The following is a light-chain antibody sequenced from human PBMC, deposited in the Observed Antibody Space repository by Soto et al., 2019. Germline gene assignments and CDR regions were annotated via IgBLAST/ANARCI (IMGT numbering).Light chain of an antibody. J-gene: IGLJ1*01. CDR3: GSYTTSSTDV. CDR1: SSDIGGYKY. V-gene: IGLV2-14*01. Sequence: QSALTQPASVSGSPGQSITISCTGTSSDIGGYKYVSWYQQHPGKAPKLRIYDVSNRPSGVSNRFSGSKSGNTASLTISGLQAEDEADYYCGSYTTSSTDVFGTGTKLTVL. CDR2: DVS.